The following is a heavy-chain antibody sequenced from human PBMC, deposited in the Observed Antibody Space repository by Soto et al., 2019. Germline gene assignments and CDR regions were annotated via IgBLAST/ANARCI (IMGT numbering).Heavy chain of an antibody. Sequence: QITLKESGPTLVKPTQTLTLTCTFSVFSLSTSGLGVGWIRQPPGKALEWLALIYWDDDQRYSPSLNSRLTIVRDTSKSRMVLTITNMDPVDTATYYCAHIGEEVATTEFYYWGQGNLVTFSS. J-gene: IGHJ4*02. D-gene: IGHD5-12*01. CDR2: IYWDDDQ. V-gene: IGHV2-5*02. CDR1: VFSLSTSGLG. CDR3: AHIGEEVATTEFYY.